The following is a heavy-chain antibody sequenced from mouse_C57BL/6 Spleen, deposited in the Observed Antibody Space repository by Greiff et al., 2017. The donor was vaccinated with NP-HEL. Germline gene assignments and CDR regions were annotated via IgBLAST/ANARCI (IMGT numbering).Heavy chain of an antibody. J-gene: IGHJ3*01. CDR3: ARTPSITTVVATD. Sequence: QVHVKQPGAELVKPGASVKMSCKASGYTFTSYWITWVKQRPGQGLEWIGDIYPGSGSTNYNEKFKSKATLTVDTSSSTAYMQLSSLTSEDSAVYYCARTPSITTVVATDWGQGTLVTVSA. V-gene: IGHV1-55*01. D-gene: IGHD1-1*01. CDR2: IYPGSGST. CDR1: GYTFTSYW.